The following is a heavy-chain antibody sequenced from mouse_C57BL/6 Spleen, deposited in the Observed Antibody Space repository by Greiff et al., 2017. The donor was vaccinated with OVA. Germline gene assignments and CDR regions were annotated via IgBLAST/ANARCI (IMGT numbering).Heavy chain of an antibody. V-gene: IGHV1-69*01. CDR1: GYTFTSYW. CDR2: IDPSDSYT. CDR3: ARGRGLDY. D-gene: IGHD1-1*01. Sequence: QVQLQQPGAELVMPGASVKLSCKASGYTFTSYWMHWVKQRPGQGLEWIGEIDPSDSYTNYNQKFKGKSTLTVDKSSSTAYMRLSSLTSEDSAVYYCARGRGLDYWGQGTTRTVSS. J-gene: IGHJ2*01.